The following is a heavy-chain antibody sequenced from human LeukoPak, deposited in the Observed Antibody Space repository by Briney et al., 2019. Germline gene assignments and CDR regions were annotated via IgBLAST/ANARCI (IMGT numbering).Heavy chain of an antibody. Sequence: GGSLRLSCAASGFTFDDYTMHWVRQAPGKGLEWVSLISWDGGSTYYADSVKGRFTISRDNSKNSLYLQMNSLRTEDTALYYCAKDSSSWPSYFDYWGQGTLVTVSS. J-gene: IGHJ4*02. D-gene: IGHD6-13*01. V-gene: IGHV3-43*01. CDR3: AKDSSSWPSYFDY. CDR2: ISWDGGST. CDR1: GFTFDDYT.